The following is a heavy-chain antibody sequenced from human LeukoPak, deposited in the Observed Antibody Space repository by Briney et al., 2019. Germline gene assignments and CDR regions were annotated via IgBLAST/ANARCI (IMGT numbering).Heavy chain of an antibody. CDR2: IIPILGIA. CDR3: ARVRMVRGFRLFDY. V-gene: IGHV1-69*04. J-gene: IGHJ4*02. Sequence: SVTVSCKASGGTFSSYAISWVRQAPGQGLEWMGRIIPILGIANYAQKFQGRVTITADKSTGTAYMELSSLRSEDTAVYYCARVRMVRGFRLFDYWGQGTLVTVSS. D-gene: IGHD3-10*01. CDR1: GGTFSSYA.